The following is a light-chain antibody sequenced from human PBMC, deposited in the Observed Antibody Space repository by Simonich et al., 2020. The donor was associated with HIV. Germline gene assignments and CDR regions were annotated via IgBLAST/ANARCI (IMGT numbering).Light chain of an antibody. V-gene: IGKV4-1*01. CDR2: WAS. CDR3: QQYYSTPYT. CDR1: HSVLYLSHNKNY. J-gene: IGKJ2*01. Sequence: DIVMTQSPDFLAVSLGEWATINRKSSHSVLYLSHNKNYLAWYQQKPGHPPKLLIYWASTRESGVPDRFSGSGSGTDFTLTISSLQAEDVAVYYCQQYYSTPYTFGQGTKLEIK.